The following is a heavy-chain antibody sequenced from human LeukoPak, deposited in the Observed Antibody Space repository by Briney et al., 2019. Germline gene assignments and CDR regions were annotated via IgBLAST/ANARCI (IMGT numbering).Heavy chain of an antibody. CDR2: IIPIFGTA. CDR3: AREIRDGYSHDAFDI. J-gene: IGHJ3*02. D-gene: IGHD5-24*01. Sequence: GASVKVSCKASGGTFSSYAVSWVRQAPGQGLEWMGGIIPIFGTANYAQKFQGRVTITTDESTSTAYMELSSLRSEDTAVYYCAREIRDGYSHDAFDIWGQGTMVTVSS. V-gene: IGHV1-69*05. CDR1: GGTFSSYA.